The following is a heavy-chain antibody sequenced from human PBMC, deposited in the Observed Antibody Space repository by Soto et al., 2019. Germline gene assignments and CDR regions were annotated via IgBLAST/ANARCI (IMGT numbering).Heavy chain of an antibody. J-gene: IGHJ4*02. Sequence: EVQLLESGGGLVQPGGSLRLSCAASGFTFNNFAMSWVRQAPGKGLEWVSSISDGGGSTYYGDSVKGRFTISRDTSKNTLYLQMNSLRAEDTAVYYCARCPGEKCARNTIFGVVGEGFDYWGQGTLVTVSS. V-gene: IGHV3-23*01. CDR1: GFTFNNFA. CDR3: ARCPGEKCARNTIFGVVGEGFDY. D-gene: IGHD3-3*01. CDR2: ISDGGGST.